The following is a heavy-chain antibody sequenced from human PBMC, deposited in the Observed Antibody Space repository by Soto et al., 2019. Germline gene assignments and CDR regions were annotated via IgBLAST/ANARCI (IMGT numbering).Heavy chain of an antibody. V-gene: IGHV3-21*01. Sequence: GGSLRLSCAVSGFSFSSYKMNWVRQAPGKGLEWVSSISSSSSYIYYADSVKGRFTISRDNAKNSLYLQMSSLRAEDTAVYYCARGFDILTGLYFQHWGQGTLVTVSS. D-gene: IGHD3-9*01. CDR3: ARGFDILTGLYFQH. CDR2: ISSSSSYI. J-gene: IGHJ1*01. CDR1: GFSFSSYK.